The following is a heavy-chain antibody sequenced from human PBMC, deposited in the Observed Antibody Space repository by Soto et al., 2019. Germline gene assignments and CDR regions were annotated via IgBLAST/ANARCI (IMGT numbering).Heavy chain of an antibody. CDR2: INTYNGNT. V-gene: IGHV1-18*01. CDR3: ARDLDGSGSYYIGY. Sequence: QVQLVQSGAEVKKPGASVKVSCKASGYTFTSCGISWVRQAPGQGLEWMGWINTYNGNTNYAQKLQGRVTMTTDTSASTAYMELRSLRSDDTAVYYCARDLDGSGSYYIGYWGQGTLVTVSS. CDR1: GYTFTSCG. J-gene: IGHJ4*02. D-gene: IGHD3-10*01.